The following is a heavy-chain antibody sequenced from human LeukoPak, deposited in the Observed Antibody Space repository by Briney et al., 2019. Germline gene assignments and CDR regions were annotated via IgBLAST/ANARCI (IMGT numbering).Heavy chain of an antibody. D-gene: IGHD6-6*01. CDR1: GYTFTTYY. V-gene: IGHV1-46*01. Sequence: GASVKVSCKASGYTFTTYYMHWVRQAPGQGLEWMGIINPSGGNTNYAQKFQGRLTMTRDMSTSTVYMELSSLRSEDTAVYYCARARHSSSSAGWFDPWGQGTLVTVSS. J-gene: IGHJ5*02. CDR2: INPSGGNT. CDR3: ARARHSSSSAGWFDP.